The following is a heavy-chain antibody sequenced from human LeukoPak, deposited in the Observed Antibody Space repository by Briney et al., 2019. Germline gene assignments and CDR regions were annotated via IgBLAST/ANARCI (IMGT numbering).Heavy chain of an antibody. J-gene: IGHJ6*03. D-gene: IGHD4-17*01. CDR2: IWYDGSNK. CDR1: GFTFSSYG. V-gene: IGHV3-33*06. CDR3: AKDSGPSDYGDYEEYYYYYMDV. Sequence: PGRSLRLSCAASGFTFSSYGTHWVRQAPGKGLEWVAVIWYDGSNKYYADSVKGRFTISRDNSKNTLYLQMNSLRAEDTAVYYCAKDSGPSDYGDYEEYYYYYMDVWGKGTTVTVSS.